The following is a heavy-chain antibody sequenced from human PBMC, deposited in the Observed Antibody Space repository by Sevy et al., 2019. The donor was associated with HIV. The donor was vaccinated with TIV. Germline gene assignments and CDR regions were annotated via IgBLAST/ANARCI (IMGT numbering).Heavy chain of an antibody. CDR1: GFTFSDYA. CDR3: ARKQFVLPFDY. Sequence: GGSLRLSCAASGFTFSDYAIHWVRQAPGKGLERLAVMSYHGRNQFYADSVRGRFTISRDDSKNTVYLQMNSSRPDDTAVYYCARKQFVLPFDYWGQGTLVTVSS. V-gene: IGHV3-30*04. D-gene: IGHD6-6*01. J-gene: IGHJ4*02. CDR2: MSYHGRNQ.